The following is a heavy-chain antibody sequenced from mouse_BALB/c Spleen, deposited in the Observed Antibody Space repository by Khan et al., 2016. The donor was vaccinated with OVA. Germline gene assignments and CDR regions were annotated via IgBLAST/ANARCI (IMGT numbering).Heavy chain of an antibody. CDR1: GYSITSDYA. CDR3: ASSVTNTTVVATDFDY. Sequence: EVQLQESGPGLVKPSQSLSLTCTVTGYSITSDYAWNWIRQFPGNKLEWMGYISYSGRTSYNPSLKSRISITRDTSKNQFFLQLNSVTTEDTATYYCASSVTNTTVVATDFDYWGQGTTLTVSS. D-gene: IGHD1-1*01. V-gene: IGHV3-2*02. J-gene: IGHJ2*01. CDR2: ISYSGRT.